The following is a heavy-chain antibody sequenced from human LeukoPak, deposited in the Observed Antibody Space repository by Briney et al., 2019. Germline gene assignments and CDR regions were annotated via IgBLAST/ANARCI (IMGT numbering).Heavy chain of an antibody. D-gene: IGHD5-24*01. Sequence: GESLKISCKGFGYSFAYYWIGWVRQMPGKGLEWMGIIYPGDSDTRYSPSFQGQVTISADQSIRTAYLHGSSLRASDTAMYYCARCGEMATISSCYFDYCGQGTLVTVSS. CDR3: ARCGEMATISSCYFDY. V-gene: IGHV5-51*01. CDR2: IYPGDSDT. J-gene: IGHJ4*02. CDR1: GYSFAYYW.